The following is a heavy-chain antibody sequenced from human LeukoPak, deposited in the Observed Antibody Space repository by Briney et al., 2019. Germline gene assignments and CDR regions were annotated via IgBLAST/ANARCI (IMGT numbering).Heavy chain of an antibody. V-gene: IGHV4-39*07. D-gene: IGHD4-17*01. CDR2: IYYSGST. Sequence: SETLSLTCTVSGGSISSYYWSWIRQPPGKGLEWIGSIYYSGSTYYNPSLKGRVTISVDTSKNQFSLKLSSVTAAEAAVYYCAGGPVTTWRYYYYYYYMDVWGKGTTVTVSS. CDR3: AGGPVTTWRYYYYYYYMDV. CDR1: GGSISSYY. J-gene: IGHJ6*03.